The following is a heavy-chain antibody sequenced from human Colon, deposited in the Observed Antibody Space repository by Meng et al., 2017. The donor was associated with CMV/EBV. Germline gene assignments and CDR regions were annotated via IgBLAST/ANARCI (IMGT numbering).Heavy chain of an antibody. D-gene: IGHD2-15*01. CDR2: MNPNSGET. J-gene: IGHJ6*02. Sequence: ASVKVSCKASGYPFTNYDINWVRQATGQGLEWMGWMNPNSGETGFAQKFQGRITMTRDTSISTAYLELSTLKSEDTALYFCAVIVPATDYSCGTDVWGQGTTVTVSS. V-gene: IGHV1-8*01. CDR1: GYPFTNYD. CDR3: AVIVPATDYSCGTDV.